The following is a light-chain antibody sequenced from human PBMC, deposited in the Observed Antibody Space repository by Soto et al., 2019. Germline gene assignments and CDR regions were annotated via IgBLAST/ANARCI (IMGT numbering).Light chain of an antibody. CDR2: SNN. J-gene: IGLJ2*01. Sequence: QSALTQPPSASGTPGQRVFTSCSGSSSNIGGTNYAYWYQQLPGAAPKLLMHSNNLRPSGVPERISGSKSGTSASLAISGLRSEDEAVYYCVSWDDRLGAVIFGGGTKVTVL. CDR3: VSWDDRLGAVI. V-gene: IGLV1-47*02. CDR1: SSNIGGTNY.